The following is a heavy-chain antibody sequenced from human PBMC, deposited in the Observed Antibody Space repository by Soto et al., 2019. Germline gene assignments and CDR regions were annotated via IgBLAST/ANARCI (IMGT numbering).Heavy chain of an antibody. D-gene: IGHD2-8*01. Sequence: RESLKISCTGWGYAFTSYWIAWVRQMPGKGLEWMGIIYPGDSDTRYSPSFQGQVTISADKSITTAYLQWSSLKASDTATYYCARGYCTTSICDPWFDPWGQGTLVTVSS. CDR3: ARGYCTTSICDPWFDP. V-gene: IGHV5-51*01. CDR1: GYAFTSYW. J-gene: IGHJ5*02. CDR2: IYPGDSDT.